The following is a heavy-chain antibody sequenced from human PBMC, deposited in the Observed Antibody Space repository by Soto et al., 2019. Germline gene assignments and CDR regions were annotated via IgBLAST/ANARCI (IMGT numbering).Heavy chain of an antibody. V-gene: IGHV4-4*07. CDR3: ARACSSNSLYDVFDY. CDR2: IYTSGST. Sequence: SETQSLTCTVSGGSISSYYWSWIRQPAGKGLEWIGRIYTSGSTNYNPSLKSRVTMSVDTSKNQFSLQLSSVTAADTALYYCARACSSNSLYDVFDYWGQGSLVTVSS. D-gene: IGHD2-2*01. J-gene: IGHJ4*02. CDR1: GGSISSYY.